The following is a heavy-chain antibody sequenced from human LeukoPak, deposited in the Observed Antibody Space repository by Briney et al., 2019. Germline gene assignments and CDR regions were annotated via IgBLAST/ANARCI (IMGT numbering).Heavy chain of an antibody. Sequence: ASVKVSCKASGYTFTGYYMHWVRQAPGQGLEWMGWINPNSGGTNYAQKFKGRVTMTRDTSISTAYIELSRLRSDDTDVYYCARVPSFGYSSGWYRDYWGQGTLVTVSS. D-gene: IGHD6-19*01. CDR2: INPNSGGT. CDR3: ARVPSFGYSSGWYRDY. V-gene: IGHV1-2*02. CDR1: GYTFTGYY. J-gene: IGHJ4*02.